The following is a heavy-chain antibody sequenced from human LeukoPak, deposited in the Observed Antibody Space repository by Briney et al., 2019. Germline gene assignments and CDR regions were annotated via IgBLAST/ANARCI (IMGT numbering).Heavy chain of an antibody. V-gene: IGHV3-11*01. J-gene: IGHJ6*02. CDR1: GSTFSDYY. CDR2: ISSSGSPI. CDR3: ARHQHYGMDV. Sequence: GGSLRLSCAASGSTFSDYYMSWIRQAPGRGLEWVSYISSSGSPISYADSVKGRSTISRDNTKNSLYLQMNSLRAEDTAVYYCARHQHYGMDVWGQGTTVTVSS.